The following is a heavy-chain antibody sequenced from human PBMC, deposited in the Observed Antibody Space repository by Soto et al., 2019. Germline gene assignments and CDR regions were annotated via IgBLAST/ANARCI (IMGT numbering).Heavy chain of an antibody. CDR3: ARDRQSSTTYCDY. V-gene: IGHV3-30-3*01. D-gene: IGHD3-10*01. CDR1: GFTFSSYA. CDR2: ISYDGTDE. Sequence: GGSLRLSCAASGFTFSSYAMHWVRQAPGKGLEWVAVISYDGTDEYYADSVKGRFTISRDNSKTTLYLQMYSLRAEDTAVYYCARDRQSSTTYCDYWGQGTLVTVSS. J-gene: IGHJ4*02.